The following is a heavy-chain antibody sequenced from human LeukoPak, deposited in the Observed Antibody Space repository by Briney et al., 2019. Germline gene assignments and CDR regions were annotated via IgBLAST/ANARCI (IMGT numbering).Heavy chain of an antibody. CDR1: GFTFSTYG. CDR2: IRSDGNNK. Sequence: GGSLRLSCAASGFTFSTYGMSWVRQAPSKGLEWVGFIRSDGNNKYYADSVKGRFTISRDNSKNTLYLEMNSLRGEDTAVYYCAKDSSTSCHDWGQGTLVTVSS. CDR3: AKDSSTSCHD. V-gene: IGHV3-30*02. D-gene: IGHD2-2*01. J-gene: IGHJ4*02.